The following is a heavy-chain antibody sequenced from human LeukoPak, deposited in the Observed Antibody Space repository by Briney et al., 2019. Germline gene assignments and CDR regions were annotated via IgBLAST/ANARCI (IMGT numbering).Heavy chain of an antibody. CDR1: GFSFRTYW. CDR3: ARDACTSASDS. V-gene: IGHV3-7*01. Sequence: GGSLRLSWAASGFSFRTYWMTWVRQAPGKGLEWVANLSPEGSDKFYVDSVKGRFTIFRDNAKSSVYLQMSSLRVEDTAVYYCARDACTSASDSWGQGTLVSVAS. J-gene: IGHJ5*01. CDR2: LSPEGSDK. D-gene: IGHD2-15*01.